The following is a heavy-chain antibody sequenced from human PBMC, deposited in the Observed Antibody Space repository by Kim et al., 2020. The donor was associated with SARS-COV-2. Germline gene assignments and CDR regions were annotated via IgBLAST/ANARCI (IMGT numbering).Heavy chain of an antibody. J-gene: IGHJ4*02. D-gene: IGHD6-13*01. CDR2: IYYSGST. CDR3: AKAYSSSWFPFDY. V-gene: IGHV4-59*01. Sequence: SETLSLTCTVSVGSISSYYWSWIRQPPGKGLEWIGYIYYSGSTNYNPSLKSRVTISVDTSKNQFSLKLSSVTAADTAVYYCAKAYSSSWFPFDYWGQGTLVTVSS. CDR1: VGSISSYY.